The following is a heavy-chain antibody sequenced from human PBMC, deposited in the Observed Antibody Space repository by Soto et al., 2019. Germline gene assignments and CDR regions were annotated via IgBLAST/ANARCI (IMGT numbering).Heavy chain of an antibody. J-gene: IGHJ6*02. CDR1: GFTFSSYA. Sequence: GGSLRLSCAASGFTFSSYAMSWVRQAPGKGLEWVSAISGSGGSTYYADSVKGRFTISRDNSKNTLYLQMNSLRAEDTAVYYCARYCLYGDYYYGMDVWGQGTKVTVSS. CDR3: ARYCLYGDYYYGMDV. D-gene: IGHD2-15*01. CDR2: ISGSGGST. V-gene: IGHV3-23*01.